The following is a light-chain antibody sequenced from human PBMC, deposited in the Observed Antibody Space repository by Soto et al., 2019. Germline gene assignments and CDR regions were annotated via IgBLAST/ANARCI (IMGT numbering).Light chain of an antibody. Sequence: EIVLTQSPGTLSLSPGERATLSCRASQSVSSSSLAWYQQKRGQAPRLLIHDASSRATGIPDRFSGSGSGTDFTLTISRLEPEDFATYYCQQSYRTPYTFGQGTKLETK. V-gene: IGKV3D-20*02. J-gene: IGKJ2*01. CDR2: DAS. CDR1: QSVSSSS. CDR3: QQSYRTPYT.